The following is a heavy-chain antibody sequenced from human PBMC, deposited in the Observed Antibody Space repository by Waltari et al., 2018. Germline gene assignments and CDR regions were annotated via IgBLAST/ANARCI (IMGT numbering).Heavy chain of an antibody. CDR2: ISGYSGDA. D-gene: IGHD3-3*01. CDR1: GYTFTSFG. V-gene: IGHV1-18*01. Sequence: QVQMVQYGAEVKKPGASVRVSCKASGYTFTSFGLTWVQQAPGQGLEWMGWISGYSGDAKFAQKVQGRLTMTTDASTSTAYMELRSLESDDTGVYYCARYGVTLFGVVIAEGNYFDYWGQGTLLTVSS. CDR3: ARYGVTLFGVVIAEGNYFDY. J-gene: IGHJ4*02.